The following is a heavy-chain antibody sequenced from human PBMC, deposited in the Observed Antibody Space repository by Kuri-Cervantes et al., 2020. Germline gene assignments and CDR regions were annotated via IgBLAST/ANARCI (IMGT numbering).Heavy chain of an antibody. CDR2: INHSGST. D-gene: IGHD3-16*01. CDR3: ARRHTELRLGELYWFDP. Sequence: GSLRLSCAVSGYSISSGYYWGWIRQPPGRGLEWIGEINHSGSTNYNPSLKSRVTISVDTSKKQFSLKLTSVTAADTAVYYCARRHTELRLGELYWFDPWGQGTLVTVSS. J-gene: IGHJ5*02. V-gene: IGHV4-38-2*01. CDR1: GYSISSGYY.